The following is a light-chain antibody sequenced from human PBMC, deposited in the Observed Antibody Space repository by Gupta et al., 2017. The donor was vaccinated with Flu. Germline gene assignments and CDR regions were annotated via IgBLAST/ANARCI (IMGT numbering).Light chain of an antibody. V-gene: IGKV1-9*01. CDR1: QGIDSH. Sequence: DIQLTQSPYFLSASVGDRVIITCRASQGIDSHLVWYQKKPGKAPKLLIYETSTLQSGVPSRFSGSGTGTEFTLTITSLQPEDFATYYCQHRNSSPLTFGGGTKVEIK. J-gene: IGKJ4*01. CDR3: QHRNSSPLT. CDR2: ETS.